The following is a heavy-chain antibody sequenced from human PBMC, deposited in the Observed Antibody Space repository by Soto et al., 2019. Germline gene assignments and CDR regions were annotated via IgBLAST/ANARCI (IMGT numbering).Heavy chain of an antibody. V-gene: IGHV3-30-3*01. D-gene: IGHD1-1*01. CDR3: ARGTTTSAFSAMDV. J-gene: IGHJ6*02. CDR1: GFTFSNNA. CDR2: ISYDGSNK. Sequence: QVQLVESGGGVVQPGRSLRLSCAASGFTFSNNAMDWVRQAPGKGLEWVAVISYDGSNKYIAESVKGRFTISRDNSKNTLLLQMNSLRAEDTAMYYCARGTTTSAFSAMDVWGQGTTVTVSS.